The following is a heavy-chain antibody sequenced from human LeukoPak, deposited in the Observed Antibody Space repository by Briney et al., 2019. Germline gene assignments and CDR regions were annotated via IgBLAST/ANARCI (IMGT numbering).Heavy chain of an antibody. Sequence: PSQTLSLTCTVSGGSISSGDYYWRWIRQPPGKGLEWIEYIYYSGSTYYNPSLKSRVTISVDASKNQFSLKLSSVTAADTAVYYCAGYCSSTSCYPLYYFDYWGQGTLVTVSS. CDR2: IYYSGST. CDR1: GGSISSGDYY. J-gene: IGHJ4*02. CDR3: AGYCSSTSCYPLYYFDY. V-gene: IGHV4-30-4*08. D-gene: IGHD2-2*01.